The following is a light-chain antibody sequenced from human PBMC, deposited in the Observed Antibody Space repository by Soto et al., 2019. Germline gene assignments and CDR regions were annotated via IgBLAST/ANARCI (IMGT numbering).Light chain of an antibody. J-gene: IGLJ3*02. CDR1: SSDVGTYNY. V-gene: IGLV2-11*01. CDR2: DVS. CDR3: CSYAGSYSGV. Sequence: QSVLTQPRSVSGSPGQSLTISCTGTSSDVGTYNYVSWYQQHPGKAPKLMIYDVSKRPSGVPDRFSGSKSGNTASLTISGLQAEDEADYHCCSYAGSYSGVFGGGTKLTVL.